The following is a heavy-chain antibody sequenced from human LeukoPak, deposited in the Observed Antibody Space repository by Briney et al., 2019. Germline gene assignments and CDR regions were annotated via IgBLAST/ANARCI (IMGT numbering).Heavy chain of an antibody. CDR1: GFTFSSYG. J-gene: IGHJ4*02. D-gene: IGHD3-22*01. CDR2: IWYDGSNK. V-gene: IGHV3-33*01. CDR3: ARDSVAYDSSGYPPFVDY. Sequence: GGSLRLSCAASGFTFSSYGMHWVRQAPGKGPEWVAVIWYDGSNKYYADSVKGRFTISRDNSKNTLFLQMNSLRAEDTAVYYCARDSVAYDSSGYPPFVDYWGQGTLVTVSS.